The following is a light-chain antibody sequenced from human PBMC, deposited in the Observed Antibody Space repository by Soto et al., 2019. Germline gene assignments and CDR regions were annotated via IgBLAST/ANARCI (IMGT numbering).Light chain of an antibody. V-gene: IGKV1-39*01. J-gene: IGKJ5*01. CDR2: AAS. CDR3: QQSYSTPVT. CDR1: QSITNY. Sequence: DIQMTQSPSSLSASVGDRVTITCRASQSITNYLSWYQQNPGKAPMVLIYAASSLQSGVPSRFSGSGSGTDFTLTISSLQPEDFATYYCQQSYSTPVTFGQGTRLDIK.